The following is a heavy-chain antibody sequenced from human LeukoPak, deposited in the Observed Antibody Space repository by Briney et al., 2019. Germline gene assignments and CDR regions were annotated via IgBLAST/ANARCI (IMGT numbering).Heavy chain of an antibody. Sequence: GSLRLSCEASGFTFSSYAMSWVRQAPGKGLEWVSAISGSGENTYYADSVKGRFTISRDNSKNTLYLQMNSLRAEDTAVYYCAKENRNYYGSGSFDYWGQGTLVTVSS. J-gene: IGHJ4*02. CDR3: AKENRNYYGSGSFDY. D-gene: IGHD3-10*01. V-gene: IGHV3-23*01. CDR2: ISGSGENT. CDR1: GFTFSSYA.